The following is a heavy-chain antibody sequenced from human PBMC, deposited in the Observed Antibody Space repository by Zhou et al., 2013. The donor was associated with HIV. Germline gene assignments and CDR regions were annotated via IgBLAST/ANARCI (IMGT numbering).Heavy chain of an antibody. Sequence: QVQLVQSGSEVKKSGASVNVSCKASGYTFTSYGISWVRQAPGQGLEWMGWISAYNGNTNYAQKLQGRVTMTTDTSTSTAYMELRSLRSDDTAVYYCASNRHDSSGYGILLDYWGQGTLVTVSS. V-gene: IGHV1-18*01. CDR3: ASNRHDSSGYGILLDY. D-gene: IGHD3-22*01. CDR2: ISAYNGNT. J-gene: IGHJ4*02. CDR1: GYTFTSYG.